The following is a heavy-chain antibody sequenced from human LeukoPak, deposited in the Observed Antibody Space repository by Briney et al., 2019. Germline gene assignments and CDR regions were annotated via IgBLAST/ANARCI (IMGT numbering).Heavy chain of an antibody. D-gene: IGHD5-18*01. CDR2: IYPGDSDT. Sequence: GASLQISCKGSGYSFTSYWIGWVRQLPGKGLEWMGIIYPGDSDTRYSPSFQGQVTISADKSISTAYLQWSSLKASDTAMYYCARVYSYGPKGFDYWGQGTLVTVSS. CDR3: ARVYSYGPKGFDY. CDR1: GYSFTSYW. J-gene: IGHJ4*02. V-gene: IGHV5-51*01.